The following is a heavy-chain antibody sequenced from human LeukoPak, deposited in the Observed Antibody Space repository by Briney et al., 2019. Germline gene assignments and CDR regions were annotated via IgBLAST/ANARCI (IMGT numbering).Heavy chain of an antibody. V-gene: IGHV3-23*01. CDR2: ISGRGDNT. J-gene: IGHJ6*01. CDR1: GFTFSGFV. Sequence: GGPLRLSCAASGFTFSGFVMRWVRRTPGEGLEGVSGISGRGDNTLYADSVKGRLTISRDNSKNTLYLEMNSLRAEDTAIYYCAKMKGHPLPKYYMDVWGQGTTVTVSS. D-gene: IGHD1-26*01. CDR3: AKMKGHPLPKYYMDV.